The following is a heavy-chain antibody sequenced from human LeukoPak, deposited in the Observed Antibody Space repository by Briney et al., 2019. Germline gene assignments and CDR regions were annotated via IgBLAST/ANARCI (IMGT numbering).Heavy chain of an antibody. V-gene: IGHV3-48*04. CDR3: AKLADRIRYFDWFIDY. J-gene: IGHJ4*02. CDR2: ISSSSSTI. D-gene: IGHD3-9*01. Sequence: GGSLRLSCAASGFTFSSYSMNWVRQAPGKGLEWVSYISSSSSTIYYADSVKGRFTISRDNAKNSLYLQMNSLRAEDTAVYYCAKLADRIRYFDWFIDYWGQGTLVTVSS. CDR1: GFTFSSYS.